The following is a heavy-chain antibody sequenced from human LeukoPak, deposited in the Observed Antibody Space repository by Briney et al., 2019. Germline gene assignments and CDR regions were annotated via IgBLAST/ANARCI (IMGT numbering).Heavy chain of an antibody. CDR2: MYHSGST. J-gene: IGHJ4*02. Sequence: NPSETLSLTCTVSGYSISSGYDWGWIRQPPGKGLEWIGSMYHSGSTNYNPSLKSRVTTSVDTSKNQFFLKLSPVTAADTAVYYCARSGYYDSSGYFDYWGQGTLVTVSS. D-gene: IGHD3-22*01. CDR3: ARSGYYDSSGYFDY. V-gene: IGHV4-38-2*02. CDR1: GYSISSGYD.